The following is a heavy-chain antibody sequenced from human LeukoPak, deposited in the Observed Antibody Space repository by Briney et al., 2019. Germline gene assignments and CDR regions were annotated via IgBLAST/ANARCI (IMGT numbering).Heavy chain of an antibody. CDR1: GGSISSYY. CDR2: IYTSGST. J-gene: IGHJ5*02. Sequence: PSETLSLTCTVSGGSISSYYWSWIRQPAGKGLEWIGRIYTSGSTNYNPSLKSRVTMSVDTSKNQFSLKLSSVNAADTAVYYCARGGFYYGSGEINWFDPWGQGTLVTVSS. D-gene: IGHD3-10*01. CDR3: ARGGFYYGSGEINWFDP. V-gene: IGHV4-4*07.